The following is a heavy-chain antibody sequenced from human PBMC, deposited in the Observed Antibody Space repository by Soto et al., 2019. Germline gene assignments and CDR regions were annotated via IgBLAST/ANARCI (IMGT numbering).Heavy chain of an antibody. CDR1: GFTFSSYS. J-gene: IGHJ4*02. Sequence: AGGSLRLSCAASGFTFSSYSMNWVRQASGKGLEWVSSISSSSSYIYYADSVKGRFTISRDNAKNSLYLQMNSLRAEDTAVYYCARDNVIATVGYWGQGTLVTVSS. V-gene: IGHV3-21*01. CDR2: ISSSSSYI. CDR3: ARDNVIATVGY. D-gene: IGHD4-17*01.